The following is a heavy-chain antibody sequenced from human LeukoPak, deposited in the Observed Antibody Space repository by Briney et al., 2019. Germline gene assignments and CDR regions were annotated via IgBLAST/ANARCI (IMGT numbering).Heavy chain of an antibody. CDR1: GFTSSSYW. CDR3: ARCRPGNTNWFDP. CDR2: INQDGSEK. V-gene: IGHV3-7*05. D-gene: IGHD1-7*01. Sequence: GESLRLSCTAPGFTSSSYWMSWVRQAPGKGLEWVASINQDGSEKYYVDSVKGRFTISRDNAKNSMYLQMNSLRAEDTALYYCARCRPGNTNWFDPWGQGTRVTVSS. J-gene: IGHJ5*02.